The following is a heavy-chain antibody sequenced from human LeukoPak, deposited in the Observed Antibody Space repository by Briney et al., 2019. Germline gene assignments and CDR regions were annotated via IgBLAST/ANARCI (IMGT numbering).Heavy chain of an antibody. V-gene: IGHV1-3*01. CDR2: INAGNGNT. D-gene: IGHD3-22*01. J-gene: IGHJ3*02. CDR3: ARDGYYDSSGFPLDAFDI. Sequence: ASVKVSCKASGYTFTSYAMHWVRQAPGQRLEWMGRINAGNGNTKYSQKFQGRVTITRDTSASTAYMELSSLRSEDTAVYYCARDGYYDSSGFPLDAFDIWGQGTMVTVSS. CDR1: GYTFTSYA.